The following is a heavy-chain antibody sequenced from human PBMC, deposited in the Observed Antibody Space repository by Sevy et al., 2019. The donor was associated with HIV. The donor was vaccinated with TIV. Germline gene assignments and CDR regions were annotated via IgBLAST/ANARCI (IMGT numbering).Heavy chain of an antibody. CDR3: TTGDIVVVPAADTLIDY. Sequence: GGSLRLSCAASGFTFSNAWMSWVRQAPGKGLEWVGRIKSKTDGGTTDYAGPVKGRFSISRDDSKNTLYLQMNSLKTEDTAVYYCTTGDIVVVPAADTLIDYWGQGTLVTVSS. J-gene: IGHJ4*02. D-gene: IGHD2-2*01. CDR2: IKSKTDGGTT. CDR1: GFTFSNAW. V-gene: IGHV3-15*01.